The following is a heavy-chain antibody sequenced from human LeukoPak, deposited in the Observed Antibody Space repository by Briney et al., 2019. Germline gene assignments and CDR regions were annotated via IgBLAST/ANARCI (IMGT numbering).Heavy chain of an antibody. CDR3: ARGRRCSSTSCYEDY. Sequence: ASVTVSCKASGYTFTGYDINWVRQATGQGLEWMGWMNPNSGNTGYAQKFQGRVTITRNTSISTAYMELSSLRSEDTAVYYCARGRRCSSTSCYEDYWGQGTLVTVSS. CDR2: MNPNSGNT. J-gene: IGHJ4*02. CDR1: GYTFTGYD. V-gene: IGHV1-8*03. D-gene: IGHD2-2*01.